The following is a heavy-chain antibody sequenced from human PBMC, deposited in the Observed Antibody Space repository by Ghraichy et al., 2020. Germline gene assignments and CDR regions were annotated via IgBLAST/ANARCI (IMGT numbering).Heavy chain of an antibody. D-gene: IGHD2-15*01. CDR2: IIPILGIA. CDR1: GGTFSSYT. CDR3: ARRPDCSGGSCYSDYYYGMDV. V-gene: IGHV1-69*02. Sequence: SVKVSCKASGGTFSSYTISWVRQAPGQGLEWMGRIIPILGIANYAQKFQGRVTITADKSTSTAYMELSSLRSEDTAVYYCARRPDCSGGSCYSDYYYGMDVWGQGTTVTVSS. J-gene: IGHJ6*02.